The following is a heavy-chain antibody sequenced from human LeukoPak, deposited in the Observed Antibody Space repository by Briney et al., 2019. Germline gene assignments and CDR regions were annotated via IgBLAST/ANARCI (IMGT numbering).Heavy chain of an antibody. CDR1: GYTFTSYD. CDR2: MNPNSGNT. D-gene: IGHD6-13*01. J-gene: IGHJ6*03. V-gene: IGHV1-8*01. CDR3: ASPGIAAAGYYYYYMDV. Sequence: ASVKVSCKASGYTFTSYDINWVRQATGQGLEWMGWMNPNSGNTGYAQKFQGRVTMTRNTSISTAYMELSRLRSDDTAVYYCASPGIAAAGYYYYYMDVWGKGTTVTVSS.